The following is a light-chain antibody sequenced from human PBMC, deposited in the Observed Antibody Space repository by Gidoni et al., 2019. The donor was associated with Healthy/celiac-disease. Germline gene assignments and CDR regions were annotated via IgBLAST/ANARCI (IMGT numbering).Light chain of an antibody. CDR2: DAS. Sequence: EIVLTQTPATLSLSPGERATLSCRASQSVSSYLAWYQQKPGQAPRLLIYDASNRATGIPARFSGSGSGTDFTLTIISLEPEDFAVYYCQQRSNWPPIFTFGPGTKVEIK. CDR3: QQRSNWPPIFT. J-gene: IGKJ3*01. CDR1: QSVSSY. V-gene: IGKV3-11*01.